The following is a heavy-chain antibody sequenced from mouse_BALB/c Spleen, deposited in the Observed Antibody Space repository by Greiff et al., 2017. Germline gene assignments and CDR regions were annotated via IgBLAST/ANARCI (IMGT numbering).Heavy chain of an antibody. CDR1: GYTFTSYW. J-gene: IGHJ2*01. CDR2: IYPGNSDT. D-gene: IGHD2-3*01. CDR3: TRGRDGYYSDY. V-gene: IGHV1-5*01. Sequence: VQLQQSGTVLARPGASVKMSCKASGYTFTSYWMHWVKQRPGQGLEWIGAIYPGNSDTSYNQKFKGKAKLTAVTSTSTAYMELSSLTNEDSAVYYCTRGRDGYYSDYWGQGTTRTVSS.